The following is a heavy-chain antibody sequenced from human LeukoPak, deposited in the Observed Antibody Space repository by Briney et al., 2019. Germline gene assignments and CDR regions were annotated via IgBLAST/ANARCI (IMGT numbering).Heavy chain of an antibody. J-gene: IGHJ4*02. CDR2: VYYSGST. Sequence: PSQTLSLTCTVSGGSISSGDYYWSWIRQPPGKGLVWIGYVYYSGSTYYNPSLTSRFPISVHTPKTQFSLKLSSVTAADPAVYYCARHAASWVEVPFDYWGQGTLVPVSS. CDR3: ARHAASWVEVPFDY. CDR1: GGSISSGDYY. D-gene: IGHD5-24*01. V-gene: IGHV4-30-4*08.